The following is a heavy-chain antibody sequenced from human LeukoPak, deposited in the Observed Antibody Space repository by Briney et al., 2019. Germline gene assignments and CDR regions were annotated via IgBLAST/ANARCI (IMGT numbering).Heavy chain of an antibody. Sequence: GGPQRLLCAASSLLFCSYQEMWPRGAPGGAVEWVSYISSSGGTIYYADSVKGRFTISRDNAKNSLNLQLNSMRAEDTAVYYCASSSSWYPIWFDPWGQGTLVTVSS. V-gene: IGHV3-48*03. CDR3: ASSSSWYPIWFDP. CDR1: SLLFCSYQ. J-gene: IGHJ5*02. D-gene: IGHD6-13*01. CDR2: ISSSGGTI.